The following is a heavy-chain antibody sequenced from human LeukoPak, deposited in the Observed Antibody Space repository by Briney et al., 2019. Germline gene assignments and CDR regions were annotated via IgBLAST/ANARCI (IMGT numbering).Heavy chain of an antibody. D-gene: IGHD3-22*01. J-gene: IGHJ4*02. CDR2: VNPSGGST. V-gene: IGHV1-46*01. CDR3: ARTGVYYYDSSGYYRYFDY. Sequence: ASVKVSCKASGYTFTSYYMHWVRQAPGQGLEWMGMVNPSGGSTSYAQKFQGRVTMTRDTSTSTVYMELSSLRSEDTAVYYCARTGVYYYDSSGYYRYFDYWGQGTLVTVSS. CDR1: GYTFTSYY.